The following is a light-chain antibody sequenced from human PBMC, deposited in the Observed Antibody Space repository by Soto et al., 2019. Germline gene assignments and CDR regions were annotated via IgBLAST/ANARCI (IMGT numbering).Light chain of an antibody. CDR3: QQRSNWPLT. J-gene: IGKJ4*01. V-gene: IGKV3-11*01. Sequence: EIVLTQSPATLSLSPGERATLSRRASQSVSSYLAWYQQKPGQPPRLLIYDASNRATGIPARFSGSGSGTDFTLTISSLEPEDFAVYYCQQRSNWPLTFGGGTKVAI. CDR2: DAS. CDR1: QSVSSY.